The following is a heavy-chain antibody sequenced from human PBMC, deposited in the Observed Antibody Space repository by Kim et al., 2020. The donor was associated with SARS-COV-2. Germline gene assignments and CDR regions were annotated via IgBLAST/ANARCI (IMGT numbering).Heavy chain of an antibody. D-gene: IGHD3-9*01. Sequence: DAVKGRFNISRDNSKNTLYLQMNSLRAEDTAVYYCASFHDILTGGDAFDIWGQGTMVTVSS. V-gene: IGHV3-53*01. CDR3: ASFHDILTGGDAFDI. J-gene: IGHJ3*02.